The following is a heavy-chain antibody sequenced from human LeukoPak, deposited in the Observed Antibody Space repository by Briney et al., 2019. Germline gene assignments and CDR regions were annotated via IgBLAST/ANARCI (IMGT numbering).Heavy chain of an antibody. V-gene: IGHV3-73*01. J-gene: IGHJ4*02. CDR1: GFTFSGSA. CDR3: ARGLYGSGTYGGFDC. D-gene: IGHD3-10*01. Sequence: GGSLRLSCAASGFTFSGSAMHWVRQASGKGLEWVGRIRSKANSYATAYAASVKGRFTISRDDSKNTAYLQMNSLRAEDTAVYYCARGLYGSGTYGGFDCWGQGTLVTVSS. CDR2: IRSKANSYAT.